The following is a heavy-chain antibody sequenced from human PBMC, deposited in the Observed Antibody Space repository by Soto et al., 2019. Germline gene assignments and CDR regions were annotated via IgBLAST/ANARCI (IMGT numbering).Heavy chain of an antibody. CDR2: ISPYNRNI. D-gene: IGHD2-15*01. CDR1: GYPFSSIG. Sequence: QVQLVQSGAEVKKPGASVKVSCKASGYPFSSIGISWVRQAPGQGLEWMGWISPYNRNIYYAERLQGRVTMTTDTSTSTAYMELRSLRSDDTAVYYCAREGGYCSGGSCFDYWGQGTLVTVSS. V-gene: IGHV1-18*01. J-gene: IGHJ4*02. CDR3: AREGGYCSGGSCFDY.